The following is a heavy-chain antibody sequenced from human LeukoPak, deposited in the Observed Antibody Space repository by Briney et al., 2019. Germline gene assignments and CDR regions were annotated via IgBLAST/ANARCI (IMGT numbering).Heavy chain of an antibody. CDR3: AREKYRDYYYYGMDV. D-gene: IGHD5-18*01. J-gene: IGHJ6*02. CDR1: GGSISSYY. CDR2: IYYSGST. Sequence: SETLSLTCTVSGGSISSYYWSWIRQPPGKGLELIGYIYYSGSTNYNPSLKSRVTISVDTSKNQFSLKLSSVTAAGTAVYYCAREKYRDYYYYGMDVWGQGTTVTVSS. V-gene: IGHV4-59*01.